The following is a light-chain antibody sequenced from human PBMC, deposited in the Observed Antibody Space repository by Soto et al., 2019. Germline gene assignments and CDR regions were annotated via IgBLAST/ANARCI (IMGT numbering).Light chain of an antibody. CDR1: QSVSSY. J-gene: IGKJ5*01. Sequence: EIVLTHSPATFSLSQGGRASASCRASQSVSSYLAWFQQKPGQAPRLLIYDASIWATGIPARFSGSGSETGFTLTISSLEPEDFAVYYCQQSASWVTFGQGTRLEI. CDR2: DAS. CDR3: QQSASWVT. V-gene: IGKV3-11*01.